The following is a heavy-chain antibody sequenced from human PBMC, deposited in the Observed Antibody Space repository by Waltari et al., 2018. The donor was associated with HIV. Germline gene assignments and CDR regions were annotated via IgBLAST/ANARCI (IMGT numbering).Heavy chain of an antibody. Sequence: QVHLVESGGGVVQPGGSLKLSCAASGFTFSNYLMHWVRKAPGKGLEWVTFIHYEGNNKNYADSVKGRFTVSRDNSKKTLYLQMNSLRHEDTALYYCARGGLAITPAGTRLYTGMDVWGQGTTVTVSS. J-gene: IGHJ6*02. D-gene: IGHD6-13*01. CDR1: GFTFSNYL. CDR3: ARGGLAITPAGTRLYTGMDV. V-gene: IGHV3-30*02. CDR2: IHYEGNNK.